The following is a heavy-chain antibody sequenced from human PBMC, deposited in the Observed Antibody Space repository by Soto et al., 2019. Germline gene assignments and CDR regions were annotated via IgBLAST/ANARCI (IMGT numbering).Heavy chain of an antibody. CDR3: ARLGGITEVSSPWYKLDQ. CDR2: IFYNRQT. CDR1: GGSVVNCSSY. Sequence: PSGTLSLTCTATGGSVVNCSSYWAWLRQSPGKGLESIGKIFYNRQTYYSPSLGRRVTMSVDASNTLLSLSMRPVDDADTAQYYCARLGGITEVSSPWYKLDQWGRGILVTVSS. J-gene: IGHJ4*02. V-gene: IGHV4-39*01. D-gene: IGHD6-19*01.